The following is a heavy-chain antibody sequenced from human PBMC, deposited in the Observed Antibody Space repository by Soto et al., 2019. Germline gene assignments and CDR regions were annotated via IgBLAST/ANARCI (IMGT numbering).Heavy chain of an antibody. D-gene: IGHD4-17*01. V-gene: IGHV3-48*02. Sequence: GGSLRLSCAASGFTFSSYSMNWVRQAPGKGLEWVSYISSSSSTIYYADSVKGRFTISRDNAKNSLYLQLNSLRDEDTAVYYCAGFDALTTVMNYYYYGMDVWGQGTTVTVSS. J-gene: IGHJ6*02. CDR3: AGFDALTTVMNYYYYGMDV. CDR2: ISSSSSTI. CDR1: GFTFSSYS.